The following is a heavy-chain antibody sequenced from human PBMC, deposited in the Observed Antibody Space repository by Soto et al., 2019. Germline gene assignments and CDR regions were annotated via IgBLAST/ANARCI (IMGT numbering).Heavy chain of an antibody. CDR1: GGSISSGGYY. J-gene: IGHJ5*02. Sequence: SQTLSLTCTVSGGSISSGGYYWSWIRQHPGKGLEWIGYIYYSGSTYYNPSLKSRVTISVDTSKNQFSLKLSSVTAADTAVYYCARSPPNSVWGSYRYGWFDPWGQGTLVTVSS. V-gene: IGHV4-31*03. D-gene: IGHD3-16*02. CDR3: ARSPPNSVWGSYRYGWFDP. CDR2: IYYSGST.